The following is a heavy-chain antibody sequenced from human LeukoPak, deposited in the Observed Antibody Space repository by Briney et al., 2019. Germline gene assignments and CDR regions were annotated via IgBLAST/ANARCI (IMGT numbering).Heavy chain of an antibody. CDR3: AKDSTSGRYALDY. D-gene: IGHD2-2*01. CDR1: EFTFSSYA. CDR2: ISSSGATT. V-gene: IGHV3-23*01. J-gene: IGHJ4*02. Sequence: GGSLRLSCAASEFTFSSYAMYWVRQAPGKGLEWVSAISSSGATTYYADSVKGRFTISRDNSKNTLFLQMDSLRAEDTAVYYCAKDSTSGRYALDYWGQGTLVTVSS.